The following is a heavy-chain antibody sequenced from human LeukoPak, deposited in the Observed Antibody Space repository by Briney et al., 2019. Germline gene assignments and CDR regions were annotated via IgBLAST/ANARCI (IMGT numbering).Heavy chain of an antibody. Sequence: GGSLRLSCAASGFTFSTYPMHWVRQAPGKGLEWVAVISYDGSNKYYADSVKGRFTISRDNSKNTLYLQMNSLRAEDTAVYYCARGGASWIQLRDYWGQGTLVTVSS. CDR3: ARGGASWIQLRDY. V-gene: IGHV3-30-3*01. CDR2: ISYDGSNK. J-gene: IGHJ4*02. D-gene: IGHD5-18*01. CDR1: GFTFSTYP.